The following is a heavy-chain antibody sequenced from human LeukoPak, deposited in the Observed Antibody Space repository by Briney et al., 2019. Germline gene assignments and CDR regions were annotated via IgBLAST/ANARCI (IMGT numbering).Heavy chain of an antibody. CDR2: ISSGSTTI. CDR3: ARGPNSNWSGLDF. V-gene: IGHV3-48*01. Sequence: GGSLRLSCAASRFTFSGYGMNWVRQAPGKGLEWVSYISSGSTTIYYADSVKGRFTISRDNAENSLYLQVNNLRAEDTAVYYCARGPNSNWSGLDFWGQGTLLTVSS. D-gene: IGHD6-6*01. CDR1: RFTFSGYG. J-gene: IGHJ4*02.